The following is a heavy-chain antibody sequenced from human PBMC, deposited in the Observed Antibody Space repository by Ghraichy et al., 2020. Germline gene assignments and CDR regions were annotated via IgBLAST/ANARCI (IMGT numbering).Heavy chain of an antibody. V-gene: IGHV4-39*01. Sequence: SETLSLTCTVSGDSISSGSFFWGWIRQPPGKGLDWIGSVFYSGSTYSTPSLKSRVTVSVDTSKNQFSLKLSSVTAADTAVYWCARQPAATMREFAFDYWGQGTLVTVSS. CDR1: GDSISSGSFF. CDR3: ARQPAATMREFAFDY. CDR2: VFYSGST. D-gene: IGHD2-15*01. J-gene: IGHJ4*02.